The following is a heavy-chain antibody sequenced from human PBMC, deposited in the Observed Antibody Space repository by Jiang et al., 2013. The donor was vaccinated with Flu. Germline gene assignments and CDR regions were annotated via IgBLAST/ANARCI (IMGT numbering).Heavy chain of an antibody. CDR1: GFTFSSYG. V-gene: IGHV3-30*18. Sequence: RLSCAASGFTFSSYGMHWVRQAPGKGLEWVAVISYDGSNKYYADSVKGRFTISRDNSKNTLYLQMNSLRAEDTAVYYCAKENEAGYFDYWGQGTLVTVSS. CDR2: ISYDGSNK. CDR3: AKENEAGYFDY. J-gene: IGHJ4*02. D-gene: IGHD1-1*01.